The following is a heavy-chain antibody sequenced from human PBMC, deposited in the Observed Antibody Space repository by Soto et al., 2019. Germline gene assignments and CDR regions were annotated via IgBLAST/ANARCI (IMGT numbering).Heavy chain of an antibody. CDR2: ISAYNGDT. V-gene: IGHV1-18*01. D-gene: IGHD3-16*01. J-gene: IGHJ4*02. Sequence: ASVXVSFKSSFYTFPIYAIIFFRQAPGQGLDGMGWISAYNGDTNYAQKLQDGVTMTTDKATSTAYMELRSLRSDDTAVYYCARDWVEAHHYFEYWGQGTLVTVYS. CDR1: FYTFPIYA. CDR3: ARDWVEAHHYFEY.